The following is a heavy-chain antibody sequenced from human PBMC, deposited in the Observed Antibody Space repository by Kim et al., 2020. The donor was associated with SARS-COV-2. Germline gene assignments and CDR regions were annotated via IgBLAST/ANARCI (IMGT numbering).Heavy chain of an antibody. CDR3: ARVTYGRGPKSDY. J-gene: IGHJ4*02. Sequence: GGSLRLSCAASGFTVSSNYMSWVRQAPGKGLEWVSVIYSGGSTYYADSVKGRFTFSRDNSKNTLYLQMNSLRAEDTAVYYCARVTYGRGPKSDYWGQGTLVTVSS. D-gene: IGHD2-8*01. CDR1: GFTVSSNY. V-gene: IGHV3-53*01. CDR2: IYSGGST.